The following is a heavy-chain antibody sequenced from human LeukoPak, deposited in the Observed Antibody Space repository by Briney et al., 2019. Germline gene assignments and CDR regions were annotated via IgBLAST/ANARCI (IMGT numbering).Heavy chain of an antibody. J-gene: IGHJ6*03. CDR2: ISGSGGST. D-gene: IGHD3-10*01. CDR1: GFTFSSYG. CDR3: AKDHYYGSGSYYNDNYMDV. V-gene: IGHV3-23*01. Sequence: GGSLRLSCAASGFTFSSYGMSWARQAPGKGLEWVSGISGSGGSTYYADSVRGRFTISRDNSKNTLYLQMNSLRVEDTAVYYCAKDHYYGSGSYYNDNYMDVWGKGTTVTISS.